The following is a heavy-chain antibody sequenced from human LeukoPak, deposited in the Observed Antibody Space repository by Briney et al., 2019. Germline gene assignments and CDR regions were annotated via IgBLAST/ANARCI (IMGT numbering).Heavy chain of an antibody. V-gene: IGHV4-31*03. D-gene: IGHD2-2*01. CDR1: GGSISNDSYY. CDR3: ARGLSDAVVPAAVAYNWFDP. Sequence: PSQTLSLTCTVSGGSISNDSYYWSWIRQHPGKGLEWIGYIYYSGSTYYNPSLRSRVTISLDTSKNQFSLKLRSVTAADTAAYYCARGLSDAVVPAAVAYNWFDPWGQGILVTVSS. CDR2: IYYSGST. J-gene: IGHJ5*02.